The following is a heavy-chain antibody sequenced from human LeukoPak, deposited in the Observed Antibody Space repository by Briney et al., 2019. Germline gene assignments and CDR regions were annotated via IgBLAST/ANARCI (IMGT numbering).Heavy chain of an antibody. V-gene: IGHV1-46*01. CDR2: INPSGGST. D-gene: IGHD1-26*01. J-gene: IGHJ4*02. CDR3: ARALVGAKAFDY. Sequence: ASVEVSCKASGYTFTSYYMHWVRQAPGQGLEWMGIINPSGGSTSYAQKFQGRVTMTRDMSTSTVYMELSSLRSEDTAVYYCARALVGAKAFDYWGQGTLVTVSS. CDR1: GYTFTSYY.